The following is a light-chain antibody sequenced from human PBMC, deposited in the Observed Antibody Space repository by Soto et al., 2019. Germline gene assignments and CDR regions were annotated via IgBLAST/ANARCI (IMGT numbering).Light chain of an antibody. J-gene: IGKJ1*01. Sequence: EIVMTQSPATLSVSPGERATLSCRASQCVSSNLAWYQQKPGQAPXLLXYTXXXRXPXXXXRLSSSXSGTEFALNISSLQSEDFAVYYCQNYNTWPPTFGQGTKVDIK. CDR2: TXX. CDR1: QCVSSN. V-gene: IGKV3-15*01. CDR3: QNYNTWPPT.